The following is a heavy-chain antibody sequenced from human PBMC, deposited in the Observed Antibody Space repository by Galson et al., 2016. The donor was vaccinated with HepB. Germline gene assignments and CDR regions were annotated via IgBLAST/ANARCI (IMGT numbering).Heavy chain of an antibody. J-gene: IGHJ3*02. CDR2: LYTSGST. CDR3: ARGYRYDT. D-gene: IGHD2-15*01. Sequence: TLSLTCTVSGGSISSGTYYWSWIRQPAGKGLEWVGRLYTSGSTNYNPSLQTRVTISLDTSRNQFFLNLSAVTAADTGVYYCARGYRYDTWGPGTLVTVSS. V-gene: IGHV4-61*02. CDR1: GGSISSGTYY.